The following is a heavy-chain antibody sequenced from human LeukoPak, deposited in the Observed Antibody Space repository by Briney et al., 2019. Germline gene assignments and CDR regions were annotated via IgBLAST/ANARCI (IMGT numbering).Heavy chain of an antibody. CDR2: IIPIFGTA. J-gene: IGHJ6*03. V-gene: IGHV1-69*05. CDR3: ARGRGDFWSGYSVDRLYYYYYMDV. Sequence: ASVKVSCKASGGTFSSYAISWVRQAPGQGLEWMGGIIPIFGTANYAQKFQGRVTITTDESTSTAYMELSSLRSEDTAVYYCARGRGDFWSGYSVDRLYYYYYMDVWGKGTTVTVSS. CDR1: GGTFSSYA. D-gene: IGHD3-3*01.